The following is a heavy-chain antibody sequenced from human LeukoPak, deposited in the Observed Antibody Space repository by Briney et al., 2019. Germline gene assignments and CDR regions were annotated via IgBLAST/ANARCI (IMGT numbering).Heavy chain of an antibody. J-gene: IGHJ4*02. CDR3: ARACRSCGDGACSCFDY. Sequence: ASVKVSCKASGYTFTAYHIHWLRQAPGQGLEWMGWIKPDGSAAKYTQKFQGRVTLTRGTSISTAYLELSRLRSDDTAIYYCARACRSCGDGACSCFDYWGQGTLVTVSS. CDR1: GYTFTAYH. D-gene: IGHD2-15*01. CDR2: IKPDGSAA. V-gene: IGHV1-2*02.